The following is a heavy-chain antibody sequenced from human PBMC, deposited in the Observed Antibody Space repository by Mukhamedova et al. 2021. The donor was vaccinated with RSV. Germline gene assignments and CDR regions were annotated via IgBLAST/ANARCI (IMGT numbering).Heavy chain of an antibody. J-gene: IGHJ4*02. CDR2: IYYSGST. Sequence: GWTRQPPGKGLEWIGSIYYSGSTYYNPSLKSRVTISVDTSKNQFSLKLSSVTAADTAVYYCARNGLGGVVDYWGQGTLVTVSS. CDR3: ARNGLGGVVDY. D-gene: IGHD3-16*01. V-gene: IGHV4-39*01.